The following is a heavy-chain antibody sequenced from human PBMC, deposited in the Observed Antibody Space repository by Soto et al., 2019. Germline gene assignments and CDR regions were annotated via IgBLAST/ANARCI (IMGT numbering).Heavy chain of an antibody. CDR3: ARDSGRSDVVPAAISAMDV. D-gene: IGHD2-2*01. V-gene: IGHV1-69*08. CDR2: IIPMFGIA. J-gene: IGHJ6*02. Sequence: QVQLVQSGAEVKKPGSSVKVSCKGSGGNRYTITWVRQAPGQGLEWMGRIIPMFGIATYAQNFQGRVTISADKSTXXAXMELSSLRSEDTAVYYCARDSGRSDVVPAAISAMDVWGQGTTVTVSS. CDR1: GGNRYT.